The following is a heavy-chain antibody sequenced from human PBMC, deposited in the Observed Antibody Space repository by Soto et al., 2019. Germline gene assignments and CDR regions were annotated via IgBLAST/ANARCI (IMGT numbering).Heavy chain of an antibody. CDR2: IIPILGIA. CDR1: GGTFSSYI. V-gene: IGHV1-69*02. D-gene: IGHD3-10*01. J-gene: IGHJ4*02. CDR3: ATPFGSSGN. Sequence: QGQLVQSGAEVKKPGSSVKVSCKASGGTFSSYIISWVRQAPGQGLEWMGRIIPILGIANYAQKFQGRVTITADKSTSTAYMELSSLTSEDTAVYYCATPFGSSGNWGQGTLVTVSS.